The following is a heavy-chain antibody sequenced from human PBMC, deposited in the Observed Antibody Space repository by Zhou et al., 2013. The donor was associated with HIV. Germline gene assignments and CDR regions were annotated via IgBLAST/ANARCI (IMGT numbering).Heavy chain of an antibody. V-gene: IGHV1-2*04. D-gene: IGHD6-19*01. J-gene: IGHJ5*02. CDR3: ARGRIAVAGTETNWFDP. Sequence: QVQLVQSGAEVKKPGASVKVSCKASGYTFTGYYMHWVRQAPGQGLEWMGWIDPNSGGTNYAQKFQGWVTMTRDTSISTAYMELSRLRSDDTAVYYCARGRIAVAGTETNWFDPGAREPWSPSPQ. CDR1: GYTFTGYY. CDR2: IDPNSGGT.